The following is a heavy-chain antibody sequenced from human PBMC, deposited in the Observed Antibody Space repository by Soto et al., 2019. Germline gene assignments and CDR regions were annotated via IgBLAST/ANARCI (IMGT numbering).Heavy chain of an antibody. CDR2: IYYSGST. CDR3: ARDQSDSGGMDV. D-gene: IGHD2-21*02. J-gene: IGHJ6*02. Sequence: PSETLSLTCTVSVGSISSFYWSWIRQPPGKGLEWIGYIYYSGSTNYNPSLKSRVTISVDTSRNQFSLRLSSLTAADTAVYYCARDQSDSGGMDVWGQGTTVTVSS. V-gene: IGHV4-59*01. CDR1: VGSISSFY.